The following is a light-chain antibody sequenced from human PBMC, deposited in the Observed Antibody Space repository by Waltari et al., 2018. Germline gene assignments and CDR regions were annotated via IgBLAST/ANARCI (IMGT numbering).Light chain of an antibody. CDR2: GDN. V-gene: IGLV3-10*01. CDR3: YSKDTDGGSQGK. CDR1: GLPKQY. Sequence: YDLTQPPSVSVSPGQTAAITCPGDGLPKQYTFWYQQKSGQAPVLVMYGDNKRPSGIPGRFSGSSAGTVATLTITGAQVDDEADYYCYSKDTDGGSQGKIGGGTKLTVL. J-gene: IGLJ2*01.